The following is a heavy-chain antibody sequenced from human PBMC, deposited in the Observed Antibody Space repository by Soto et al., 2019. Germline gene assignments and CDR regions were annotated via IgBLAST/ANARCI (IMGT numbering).Heavy chain of an antibody. V-gene: IGHV4-61*03. J-gene: IGHJ4*02. Sequence: QVQLQESGPGLVKPSETLSLTCSVSSGSVSSGTYYWSWIRQPPGRGLEWIGHIYSSGSTNYNPSLKSRVTISTDTSKNLFSLKLTSVTSADAAMYYCSAQRIAQGQYEDYWGQGTLVTVSS. D-gene: IGHD2-21*01. CDR2: IYSSGST. CDR1: SGSVSSGTYY. CDR3: SAQRIAQGQYEDY.